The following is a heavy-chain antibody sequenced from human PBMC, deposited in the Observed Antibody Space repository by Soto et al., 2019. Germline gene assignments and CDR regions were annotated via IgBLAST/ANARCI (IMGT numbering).Heavy chain of an antibody. CDR2: IWYDGSNK. V-gene: IGHV3-33*01. CDR1: GFTFSGYG. Sequence: QVQLVESGGGVVQPGRSLRLSCAASGFTFSGYGMHWVRQAPGKGLEWVAVIWYDGSNKYYADSVKGRFTISRDNSKNTLYLQMSSLRAEDTAVHYCARDPREGGASDIWGQGTMVTVSS. J-gene: IGHJ3*02. CDR3: ARDPREGGASDI.